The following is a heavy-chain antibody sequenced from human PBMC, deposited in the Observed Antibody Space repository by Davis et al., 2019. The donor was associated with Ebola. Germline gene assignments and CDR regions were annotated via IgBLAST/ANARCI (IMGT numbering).Heavy chain of an antibody. CDR2: ISSSSSTI. Sequence: PGGSLRLSCAASGFTFSSYSMNWVRQAPGKGLEWVSYISSSSSTIYYADSVKGRFTISRDNAKNSLYLQMNSLRAEDTAVYYCARGFRGVPNYYMDVWGKGTTVTVSS. CDR3: ARGFRGVPNYYMDV. V-gene: IGHV3-48*04. CDR1: GFTFSSYS. D-gene: IGHD3-10*01. J-gene: IGHJ6*03.